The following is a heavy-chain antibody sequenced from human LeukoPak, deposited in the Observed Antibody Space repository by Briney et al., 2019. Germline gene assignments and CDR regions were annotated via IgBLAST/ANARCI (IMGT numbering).Heavy chain of an antibody. Sequence: SETPSLTCAVYGGSFSGYYWSWIRQPPGKGLEWIGEINHSGSTNYNPSLKSRVTISVDTSKNQFSLKLSSVTAADTAVYYCARMYGSGSYFIQSPNYFDYWGQGTLVTVSS. J-gene: IGHJ4*02. D-gene: IGHD3-10*01. CDR3: ARMYGSGSYFIQSPNYFDY. V-gene: IGHV4-34*01. CDR1: GGSFSGYY. CDR2: INHSGST.